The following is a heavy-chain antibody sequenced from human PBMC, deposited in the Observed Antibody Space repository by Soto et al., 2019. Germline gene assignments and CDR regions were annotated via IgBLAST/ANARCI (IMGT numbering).Heavy chain of an antibody. J-gene: IGHJ4*02. V-gene: IGHV4-31*03. D-gene: IGHD3-22*01. CDR2: IYYTGST. Sequence: SETLSLTCTVSGGSISSGGYYWSWIRQHPGKGLEWIGYIYYTGSTYYNPSLKSRVTISADTSKNQFSLKLSSVTAADTAVYYCARDRYDSSGYYLGHWGQGTLVTVSS. CDR1: GGSISSGGYY. CDR3: ARDRYDSSGYYLGH.